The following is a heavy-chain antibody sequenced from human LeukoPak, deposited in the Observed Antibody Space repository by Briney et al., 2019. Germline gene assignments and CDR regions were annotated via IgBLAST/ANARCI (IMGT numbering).Heavy chain of an antibody. CDR2: IYSGGST. J-gene: IGHJ4*02. CDR1: EFSVGSNY. CDR3: ARTTYTSPDY. Sequence: GGSLRLSCAASEFSVGSNYMTWVRQAPGKGLEWVSLIYSGGSTYYADSVKGRFTISRDNSKNTLYLQMNSLRAEDTAVYYCARTTYTSPDYWGQGTLVTVSS. V-gene: IGHV3-66*01. D-gene: IGHD1-14*01.